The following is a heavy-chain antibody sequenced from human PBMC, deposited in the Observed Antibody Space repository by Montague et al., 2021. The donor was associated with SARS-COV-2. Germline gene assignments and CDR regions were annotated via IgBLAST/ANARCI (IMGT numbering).Heavy chain of an antibody. CDR1: GGSISSSSYY. V-gene: IGHV4-39*07. CDR3: ARDSAPSITIFGVVIRQQNPRYYYYGMDV. J-gene: IGHJ6*02. D-gene: IGHD3-3*01. Sequence: SETLSLTCTVSGGSISSSSYYWGWIRQPPGKGLEWIGSIYYSGSTYYNPSRKSRVTISVDTSKNQFSLKLSSVTAADTAVYYCARDSAPSITIFGVVIRQQNPRYYYYGMDVWGQGTTVTVSS. CDR2: IYYSGST.